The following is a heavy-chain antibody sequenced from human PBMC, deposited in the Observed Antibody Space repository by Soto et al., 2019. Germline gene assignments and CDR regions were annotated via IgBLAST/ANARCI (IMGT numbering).Heavy chain of an antibody. CDR1: GGSISSSSYY. J-gene: IGHJ6*03. V-gene: IGHV4-39*01. CDR3: ASHGYYYGSGNDMDV. D-gene: IGHD3-10*01. CDR2: IHYSGST. Sequence: QLQLQESGPGLVKPSETLSLTCTVSGGSISSSSYYWAWIRQPPGKGLEWIGSIHYSGSTYYSPSLRRRVTMSVDTSKNQFSLRLTSVTAADTSVYYCASHGYYYGSGNDMDVWGKGTTVTVSS.